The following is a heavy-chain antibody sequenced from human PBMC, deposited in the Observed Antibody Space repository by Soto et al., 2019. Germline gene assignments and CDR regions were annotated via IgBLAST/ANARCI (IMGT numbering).Heavy chain of an antibody. CDR2: ISWNSGSI. J-gene: IGHJ5*02. D-gene: IGHD3-16*01. CDR1: GFTFDDYA. V-gene: IGHV3-9*01. Sequence: QSGGSLRLSCAASGFTFDDYAMHWVRQAPGKGLEWVSGISWNSGSIGYADSVKGRFTISRDNSKNTLYLQMNSLRAEDTAVYYCARDVSPQLRLGEAIEWFDPWGQGTLVTGSA. CDR3: ARDVSPQLRLGEAIEWFDP.